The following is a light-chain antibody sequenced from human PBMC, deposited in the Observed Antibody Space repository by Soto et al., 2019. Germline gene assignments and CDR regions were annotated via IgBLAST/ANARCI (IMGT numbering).Light chain of an antibody. CDR1: RSISNH. V-gene: IGKV1-39*01. Sequence: DIQMTQSPSSLSASVEDRVIIPCRASRSISNHLNWYQQKPGKAPKLLIFAASSLQSGVPSRFSGSRSGPDFTLTISSLQPEDFATYYCQQSYSSPPTFGQGTKVDIK. CDR2: AAS. CDR3: QQSYSSPPT. J-gene: IGKJ1*01.